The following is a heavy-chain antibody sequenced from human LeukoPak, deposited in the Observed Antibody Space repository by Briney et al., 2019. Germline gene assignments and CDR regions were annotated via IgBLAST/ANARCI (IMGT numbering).Heavy chain of an antibody. D-gene: IGHD3-9*01. V-gene: IGHV4-34*01. J-gene: IGHJ4*02. CDR1: GGSFSDYY. CDR3: ARKDILTAYPFGY. Sequence: SETLSLTCAVYGGSFSDYYWNWIRQPPGKGLEWIGEINYSGSTNYNPSLKSRVTISVDTSKNQFSLKLTSVTAADTAMYYCARKDILTAYPFGYWGQGTLVTVSS. CDR2: INYSGST.